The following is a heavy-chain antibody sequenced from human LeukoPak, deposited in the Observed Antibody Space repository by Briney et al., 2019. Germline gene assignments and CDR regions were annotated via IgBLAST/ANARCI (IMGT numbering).Heavy chain of an antibody. CDR1: GFTFSNYA. V-gene: IGHV3-30*04. J-gene: IGHJ4*02. D-gene: IGHD3-10*01. Sequence: PGRSLRLSCAASGFTFSNYAIHWVRQAPGKGLEWVAVIWYDGSNEFYADSVKGRFTISRDNSKNRLYLQMNSLRPEDTAVYYCAKDRSNSGSYKDYWGQGTLVTVSS. CDR3: AKDRSNSGSYKDY. CDR2: IWYDGSNE.